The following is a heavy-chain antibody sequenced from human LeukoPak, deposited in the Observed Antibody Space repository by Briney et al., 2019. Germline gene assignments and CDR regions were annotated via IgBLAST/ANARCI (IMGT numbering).Heavy chain of an antibody. D-gene: IGHD3-10*01. J-gene: IGHJ4*02. CDR3: ARSIASGYSFDY. CDR2: IYTGGNT. V-gene: IGHV3-66*01. Sequence: PGGSLRLSCAASGFTVSSNYMSWVRLAPGKGLEWLSVIYTGGNTFYADSVRGRFTISRDNSKNTVYLQMNSLRAEDTAVYYCARSIASGYSFDYWGQGTLVSVSS. CDR1: GFTVSSNY.